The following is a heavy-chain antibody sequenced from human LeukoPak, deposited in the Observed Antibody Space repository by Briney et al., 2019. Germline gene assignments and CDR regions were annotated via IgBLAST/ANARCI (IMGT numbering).Heavy chain of an antibody. D-gene: IGHD6-6*01. Sequence: SETLSLTCTVSGGSISSSSYYWGWIRQPPGKGLEWIVSIYYSGSTYYNPPLKSRVTISVDTSKNQFSLKLSSVTAADTAVYYCASMYSSSAGDYFDYWGQGTLVTVSS. CDR1: GGSISSSSYY. V-gene: IGHV4-39*01. CDR2: IYYSGST. CDR3: ASMYSSSAGDYFDY. J-gene: IGHJ4*02.